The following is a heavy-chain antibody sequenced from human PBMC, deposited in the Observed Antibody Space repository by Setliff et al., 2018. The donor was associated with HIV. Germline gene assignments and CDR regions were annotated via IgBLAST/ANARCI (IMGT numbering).Heavy chain of an antibody. CDR2: INWNGGST. V-gene: IGHV3-20*04. CDR1: GFTFDDYG. Sequence: PGGSLRLSCAASGFTFDDYGMSWVRQAPGKGLEWVSGINWNGGSTGYADSVKGRFTISRDNAKNSLYLQMNSLRAEDTALYYCAREPHELRYFDWLLYPAYYYYGMDVWGQGTTVTVSS. J-gene: IGHJ6*02. D-gene: IGHD3-9*01. CDR3: AREPHELRYFDWLLYPAYYYYGMDV.